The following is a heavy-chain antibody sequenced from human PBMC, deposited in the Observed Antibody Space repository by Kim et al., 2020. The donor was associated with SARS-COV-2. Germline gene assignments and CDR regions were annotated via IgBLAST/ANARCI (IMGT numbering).Heavy chain of an antibody. CDR2: T. V-gene: IGHV4-61*07. J-gene: IGHJ4*02. Sequence: TTYSPSVKSRVTRSVDTSKNECSLKLSSVTAADTAVYYCARQTTVTDFDYWGQGTLVTVSS. CDR3: ARQTTVTDFDY. D-gene: IGHD4-17*01.